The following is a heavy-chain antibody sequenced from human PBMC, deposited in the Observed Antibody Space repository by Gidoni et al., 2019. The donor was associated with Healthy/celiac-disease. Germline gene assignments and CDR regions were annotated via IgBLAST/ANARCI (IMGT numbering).Heavy chain of an antibody. D-gene: IGHD6-19*01. CDR1: GFTFSSYA. Sequence: EVQLLESGGGLVQPGGSLRLSCAASGFTFSSYAMSWVRQAPGKGLEWVSAISGSGGSTYYADSVKGRFTISRDNSKNTLYLQMNSLRAEDTAVYYCAKHDSSGWYVGGNYFDYWGQGTLVTVSS. CDR3: AKHDSSGWYVGGNYFDY. J-gene: IGHJ4*02. CDR2: ISGSGGST. V-gene: IGHV3-23*01.